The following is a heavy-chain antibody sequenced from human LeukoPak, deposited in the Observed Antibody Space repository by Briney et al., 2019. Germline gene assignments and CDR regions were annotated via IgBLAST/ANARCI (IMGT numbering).Heavy chain of an antibody. CDR1: GGSISSYY. J-gene: IGHJ4*02. CDR3: ARGKKQYYYDSSGYWFFDY. Sequence: SETLSLTCTVSGGSISSYYWSWIRQPAGKGLEWIGRIYTSGSTNYNPSLKSRVTMSVDTSKNQFSLKLSSVTAADTAVYYCARGKKQYYYDSSGYWFFDYWGQGTLVTVSS. CDR2: IYTSGST. D-gene: IGHD3-22*01. V-gene: IGHV4-4*07.